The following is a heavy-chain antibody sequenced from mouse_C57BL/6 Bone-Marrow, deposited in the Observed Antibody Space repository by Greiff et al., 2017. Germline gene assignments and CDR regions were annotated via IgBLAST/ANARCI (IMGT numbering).Heavy chain of an antibody. Sequence: VQLQESGPELVKPGASVKISCKASGYAFSSSWMNWVKQRPGKGLEWIGRIYPGDGDTNYNGKFKGKATLTADKSSSTAYMQLSSLTSEDSAVYFCASDWDWAYWGQGTLVTVSA. CDR1: GYAFSSSW. J-gene: IGHJ3*01. CDR3: ASDWDWAY. CDR2: IYPGDGDT. V-gene: IGHV1-82*01. D-gene: IGHD4-1*01.